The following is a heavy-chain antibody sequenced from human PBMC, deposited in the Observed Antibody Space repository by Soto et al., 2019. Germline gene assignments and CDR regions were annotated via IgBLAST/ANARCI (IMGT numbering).Heavy chain of an antibody. D-gene: IGHD2-2*01. CDR1: GGTFSNYT. V-gene: IGHV1-69*13. CDR2: IIPVFGTT. CDR3: ARSSPYIVVRKPTGNQDYYGMDV. J-gene: IGHJ6*02. Sequence: SVKVSCKASGGTFSNYTISWVRQAPGQGLEWMGGIIPVFGTTDYEQKFQGRVTITADGSTSTAYMKLSSLRSADTAVYYCARSSPYIVVRKPTGNQDYYGMDVWGQGTTVTVS.